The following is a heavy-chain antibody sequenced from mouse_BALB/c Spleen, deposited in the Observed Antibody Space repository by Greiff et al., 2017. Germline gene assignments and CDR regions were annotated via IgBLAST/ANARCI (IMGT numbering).Heavy chain of an antibody. D-gene: IGHD1-1*01. CDR2: IWGDGST. Sequence: VQLQESGPGLVAPSQSLSITCTVSGFSLTGYGVNWVRQPPGKGLEWLGMIWGDGSTDYNSALKSRLSNSKDNSKSQVFLKMNNLQTDDTARYYCARDPNYYGDYAMDYWGQGTSVTVSS. CDR1: GFSLTGYG. J-gene: IGHJ4*01. V-gene: IGHV2-6-7*01. CDR3: ARDPNYYGDYAMDY.